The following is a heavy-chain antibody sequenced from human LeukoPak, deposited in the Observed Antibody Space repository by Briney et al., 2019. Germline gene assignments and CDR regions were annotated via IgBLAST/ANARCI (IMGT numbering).Heavy chain of an antibody. CDR3: ARLTYCSSTSCYGGELDY. CDR1: GGSFSGYY. CDR2: IYHSGST. V-gene: IGHV4-38-2*01. Sequence: SETLSLTCAVYGGSFSGYYWGWIRQPPGKGLEWIGSIYHSGSTYYNPSLKSRVTISVDTSKNQFSLKLSSVTAADTAVYYCARLTYCSSTSCYGGELDYWGQGTLVTVSS. D-gene: IGHD2-2*01. J-gene: IGHJ4*02.